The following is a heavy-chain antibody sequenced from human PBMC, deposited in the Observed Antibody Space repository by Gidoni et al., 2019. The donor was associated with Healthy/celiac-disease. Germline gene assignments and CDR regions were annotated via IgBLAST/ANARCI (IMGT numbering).Heavy chain of an antibody. Sequence: QLQLQESGPGLVKPSETLSLTCTVSGGSISSSSYYWGWIRQPPGKGLEWIGSIYYSGSTYYNPSLKSRVTISVDTSKNQFSLKLSSVTAADTAVYYCARDSVVAATDYYYYGMDVWGQGTTVTVSS. J-gene: IGHJ6*02. CDR1: GGSISSSSYY. V-gene: IGHV4-39*07. CDR3: ARDSVVAATDYYYYGMDV. CDR2: IYYSGST. D-gene: IGHD2-15*01.